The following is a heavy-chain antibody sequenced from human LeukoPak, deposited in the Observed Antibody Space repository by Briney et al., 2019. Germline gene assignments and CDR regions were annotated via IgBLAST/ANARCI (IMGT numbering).Heavy chain of an antibody. V-gene: IGHV5-51*01. CDR1: GYSFTSYW. CDR2: IYPGDSDT. J-gene: IGHJ6*03. Sequence: GEPLKISCKGSGYSFTSYWIGWVRQMPGKGLEWMGIIYPGDSDTRYSPSFQGQVTISADKSISTAYLQWSSLKASDTAMYYCARRIEYSSSYYYYYYMDVWGKGTTVTVSS. D-gene: IGHD6-6*01. CDR3: ARRIEYSSSYYYYYYMDV.